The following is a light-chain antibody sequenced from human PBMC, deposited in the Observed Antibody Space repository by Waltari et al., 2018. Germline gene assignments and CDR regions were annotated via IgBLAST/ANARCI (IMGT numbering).Light chain of an antibody. Sequence: QAGLTQPPSVSKGLRQTATLTCIGNNNNVGREGAPRLQQHQGHPPKLLSYRNNNRPSGISERFSASRSGNTASLTITELQPEDEADYYCSAWDGSLRGWVFGGGTKLTVL. V-gene: IGLV10-54*04. CDR1: NNNVGREG. J-gene: IGLJ3*02. CDR2: RNN. CDR3: SAWDGSLRGWV.